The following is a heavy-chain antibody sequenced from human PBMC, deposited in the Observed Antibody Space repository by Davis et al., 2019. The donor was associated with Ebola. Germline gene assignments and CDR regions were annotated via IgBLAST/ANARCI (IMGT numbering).Heavy chain of an antibody. CDR3: ARQTTVTTDFDY. CDR2: IYPGDSDT. Sequence: PGGSLRLSCKGSGYSSTRYWIGWVRQMPGKGLEWMGIIYPGDSDTRYSPSFQGQVTISADRSISTAYLQWSSLKASETAMYYCARQTTVTTDFDYWGQGTLVTVSS. D-gene: IGHD4-17*01. J-gene: IGHJ4*02. CDR1: GYSSTRYW. V-gene: IGHV5-51*01.